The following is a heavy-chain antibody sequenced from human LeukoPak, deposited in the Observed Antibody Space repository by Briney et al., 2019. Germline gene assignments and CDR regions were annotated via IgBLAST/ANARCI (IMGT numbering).Heavy chain of an antibody. J-gene: IGHJ4*02. CDR1: GYTFTSYY. Sequence: ASVKVSCKASGYTFTSYYMHWVRQAPGQGLEWMGIINPSGGSTSYAQKFQGRVTMTRDMSTSTVYMELSSLRSEDTAVYYCQSSGDRGYFDYWGQGTLVTVSS. CDR3: QSSGDRGYFDY. CDR2: INPSGGST. V-gene: IGHV1-46*01. D-gene: IGHD2-15*01.